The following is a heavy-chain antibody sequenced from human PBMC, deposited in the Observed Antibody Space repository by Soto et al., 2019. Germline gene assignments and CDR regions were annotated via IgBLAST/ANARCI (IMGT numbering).Heavy chain of an antibody. CDR1: GGSISSGGYY. CDR3: AREDGRYYYDSSGYLN. V-gene: IGHV4-31*03. J-gene: IGHJ3*01. D-gene: IGHD3-22*01. Sequence: SETLSLTCTVSGGSISSGGYYWSWIRQHPGKGLEWIGYIYYSGSTYYNPSLKSRVTISVDTSKNQFSLKLSSVTAADTAVYYCAREDGRYYYDSSGYLNWGQGTMVTVSS. CDR2: IYYSGST.